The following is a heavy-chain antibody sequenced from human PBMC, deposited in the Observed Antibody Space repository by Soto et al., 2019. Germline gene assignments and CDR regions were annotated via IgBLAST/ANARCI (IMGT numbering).Heavy chain of an antibody. D-gene: IGHD1-26*01. CDR2: INPNSGGT. Sequence: GASVKVSCKASGYTFAGYYMHWVRQAPGQGLEWMGWINPNSGGTNYAQKFQGRVTMTRDTSISTAYMELSRLRSDDTAVYYCARGRPRQVGMHLDYWGQGTLVTVSS. CDR3: ARGRPRQVGMHLDY. J-gene: IGHJ4*02. CDR1: GYTFAGYY. V-gene: IGHV1-2*02.